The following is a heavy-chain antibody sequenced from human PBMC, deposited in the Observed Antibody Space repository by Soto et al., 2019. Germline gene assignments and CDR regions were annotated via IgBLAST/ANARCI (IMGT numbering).Heavy chain of an antibody. Sequence: SETLSLTCTVSGGSISSYYWSWIRQPPGKGLEWIGYIYYSGSTNYNPSLKSRVTISVDTSKNQFSLKLSSVTAADTAVYYCARVLRFLEWLPQTAHYYMEVWGKGTTVTVSS. CDR2: IYYSGST. D-gene: IGHD3-3*01. V-gene: IGHV4-59*01. CDR3: ARVLRFLEWLPQTAHYYMEV. CDR1: GGSISSYY. J-gene: IGHJ6*03.